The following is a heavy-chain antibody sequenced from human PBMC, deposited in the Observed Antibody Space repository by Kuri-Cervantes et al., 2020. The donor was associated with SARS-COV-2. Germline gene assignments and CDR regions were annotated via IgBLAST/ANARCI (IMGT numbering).Heavy chain of an antibody. CDR3: ARGTYTYYDFWRGPYFDY. CDR2: INHTGST. CDR1: GYSISSGYY. D-gene: IGHD3/OR15-3a*01. V-gene: IGHV4-38-2*01. J-gene: IGHJ4*02. Sequence: ESLKISCAVSGYSISSGYYWGWIRQSPGKGLEWIGEINHTGSTKYNPSLKSRVTISVDASKNQFSLKLNSVTAADTAVYYCARGTYTYYDFWRGPYFDYWGQGNLVTVSS.